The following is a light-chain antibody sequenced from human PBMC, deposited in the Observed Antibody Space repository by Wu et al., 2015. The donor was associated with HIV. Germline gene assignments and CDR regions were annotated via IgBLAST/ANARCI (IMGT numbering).Light chain of an antibody. V-gene: IGKV3-20*01. CDR1: QSVSSSY. J-gene: IGKJ1*01. CDR3: QQYSSSPT. Sequence: EIVLTQSPGTLSLSPGERATLSCRASQSVSSSYLAWYQQRPGQAPRLLIYAASSRATGIPDRFSGSGSGTDFTLTISRLEPEDFAAYYCQQYSSSPTFGQGTKVEIK. CDR2: AAS.